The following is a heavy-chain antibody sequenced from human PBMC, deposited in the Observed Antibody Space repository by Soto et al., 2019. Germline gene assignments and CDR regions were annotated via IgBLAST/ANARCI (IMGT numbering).Heavy chain of an antibody. V-gene: IGHV4-59*01. D-gene: IGHD2-21*02. CDR2: IYYSGST. CDR3: ARRAGDSYSPYFDY. CDR1: GGSISSYY. J-gene: IGHJ4*02. Sequence: TLSLTCTVSGGSISSYYWSWIRQPPGKGLEWIGYIYYSGSTNYNPSLKSRVTISVDTSKNQFSLKLSSVTAADTAVYYCARRAGDSYSPYFDYWGQGTLVTVS.